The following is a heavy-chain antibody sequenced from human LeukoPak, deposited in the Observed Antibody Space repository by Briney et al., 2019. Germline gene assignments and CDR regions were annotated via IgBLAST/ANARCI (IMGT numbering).Heavy chain of an antibody. V-gene: IGHV4-34*01. CDR3: ARDRIDYDFWSGYAYNWFDP. J-gene: IGHJ5*02. CDR2: INHSGST. D-gene: IGHD3-3*01. CDR1: GGSFSGYY. Sequence: SETLSLTCAVYGGSFSGYYWSWIRQPPGKGLEWIGEINHSGSTNYNPSLKSRVTTSVDTSKNQFSLKLSSVTAADTAVYYCARDRIDYDFWSGYAYNWFDPWGQGTLVTVSP.